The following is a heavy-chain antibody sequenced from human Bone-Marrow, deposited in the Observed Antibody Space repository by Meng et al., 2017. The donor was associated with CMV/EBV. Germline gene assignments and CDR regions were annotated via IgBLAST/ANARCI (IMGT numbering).Heavy chain of an antibody. CDR1: GGSFSNYY. CDR3: ARSTYGGFVQH. D-gene: IGHD3-10*01. V-gene: IGHV4-34*01. J-gene: IGHJ1*01. CDR2: INHSGST. Sequence: LTCAVYGGSFSNYYWNWIRQSPGKGLEWIGEINHSGSTNYNPSLKSRVTISVDTSKKQFSLMLTSMTAADTAVFFCARSTYGGFVQHWGQGTLVTVSS.